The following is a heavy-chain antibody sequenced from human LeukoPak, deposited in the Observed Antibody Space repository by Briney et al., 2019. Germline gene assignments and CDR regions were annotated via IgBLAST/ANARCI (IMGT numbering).Heavy chain of an antibody. CDR1: GGSISSYY. Sequence: PSETLSLTCTVSGGSISSYYWSWIRQPPGKGLEWIGYIYYSGSTNYNPSLKSRVTIPVDTSKNQFSLKLSSVTAADTAVYYCARAPYCSSTSCYHRGWFDPWGQGTLVTVSS. D-gene: IGHD2-2*01. CDR3: ARAPYCSSTSCYHRGWFDP. J-gene: IGHJ5*02. V-gene: IGHV4-59*12. CDR2: IYYSGST.